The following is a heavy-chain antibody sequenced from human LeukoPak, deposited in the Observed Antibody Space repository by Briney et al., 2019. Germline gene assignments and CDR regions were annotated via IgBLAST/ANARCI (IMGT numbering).Heavy chain of an antibody. Sequence: GGSLRLSCAASGLTVSSNYMSWVRQAPGKGLEWVSAFYSGDTTYYADSVKGRFTISRDNSKNTLYLQMNSLRAEDTAVYYCASGYGYYFDYLGQGTLVTVSS. D-gene: IGHD3-22*01. CDR2: FYSGDTT. V-gene: IGHV3-66*01. CDR3: ASGYGYYFDY. J-gene: IGHJ4*02. CDR1: GLTVSSNY.